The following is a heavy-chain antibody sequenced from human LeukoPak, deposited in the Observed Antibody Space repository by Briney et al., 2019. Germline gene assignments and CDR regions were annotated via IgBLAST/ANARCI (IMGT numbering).Heavy chain of an antibody. D-gene: IGHD3-10*01. CDR3: ARAVLLWFGELYYFDY. J-gene: IGHJ4*02. CDR1: GGSFCGYY. CDR2: INHSGST. V-gene: IGHV4-34*01. Sequence: SGTLSLTCAVYGGSFCGYYWSWIREPPGEGLEWIGEINHSGSTNYNPSLKSRVTISVDTSKNQFSLKLSSVTAADTAVYYCARAVLLWFGELYYFDYWGQGTLVTVSS.